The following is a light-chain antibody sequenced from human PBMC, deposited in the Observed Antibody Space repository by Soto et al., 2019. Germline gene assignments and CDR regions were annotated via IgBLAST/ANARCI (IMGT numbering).Light chain of an antibody. V-gene: IGKV1-17*01. J-gene: IGKJ1*01. CDR1: QGIRSD. CDR3: LQHNTYPWT. CDR2: AAS. Sequence: DIQMTQSPSSLSASVGDRVTITCRASQGIRSDLGWYQQKPGKAPKRLIYAASRLQSGVPSRFSAGGSGTEFILTISSLQPEDFATYYCLQHNTYPWTFGQGTKVDIK.